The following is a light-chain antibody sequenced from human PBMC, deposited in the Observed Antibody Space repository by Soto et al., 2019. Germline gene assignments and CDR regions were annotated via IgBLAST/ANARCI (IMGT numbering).Light chain of an antibody. CDR3: QQYNSYRA. CDR2: KAS. Sequence: IQMTQSPSTVAGYVGDRVTITCRASQSIDTWLAWHQQKPGKAPKLLISKASNLESGVPSRFSGSGSGTEFTLTISSLQPDDFATYYCQQYNSYRAFGQGTKVDI. CDR1: QSIDTW. V-gene: IGKV1-5*03. J-gene: IGKJ1*01.